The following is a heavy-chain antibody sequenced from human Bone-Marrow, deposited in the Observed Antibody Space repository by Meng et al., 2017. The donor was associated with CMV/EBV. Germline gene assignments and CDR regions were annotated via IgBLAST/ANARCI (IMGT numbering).Heavy chain of an antibody. V-gene: IGHV3-48*04. Sequence: GESLKISCAASGFTFSSYSMNWVRQAPGKGLEWVSYISSSSSTIYYADSVKGRFTISRDNAKNSLYLQMNSLRAEDTAVYYCARDNNYDFWSAWDYYGMDVWGQGTTVTVSS. D-gene: IGHD3-3*01. CDR2: ISSSSSTI. CDR1: GFTFSSYS. CDR3: ARDNNYDFWSAWDYYGMDV. J-gene: IGHJ6*02.